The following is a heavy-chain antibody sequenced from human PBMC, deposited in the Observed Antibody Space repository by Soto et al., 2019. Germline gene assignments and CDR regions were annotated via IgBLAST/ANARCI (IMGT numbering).Heavy chain of an antibody. CDR2: ISVSGGST. Sequence: PGGSLRLSCAASGFTFSSYAMSWVRQAPGKGLEWVSAISVSGGSTYYADSVKGRFTISRDNSKNTLYLQMNSLRAEDTAVYYCATCGYSYGYLCTDYWGQGTLVTVSS. CDR1: GFTFSSYA. D-gene: IGHD5-18*01. CDR3: ATCGYSYGYLCTDY. J-gene: IGHJ4*02. V-gene: IGHV3-23*01.